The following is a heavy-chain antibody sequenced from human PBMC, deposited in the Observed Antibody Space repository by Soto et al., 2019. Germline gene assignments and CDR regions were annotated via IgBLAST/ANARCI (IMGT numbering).Heavy chain of an antibody. V-gene: IGHV4-34*01. CDR2: INHSGST. D-gene: IGHD2-2*01. J-gene: IGHJ5*02. CDR3: ARGTVVYCSSTSCYYPWFDP. CDR1: GGSFSGYY. Sequence: PSETLSLTCAVYGGSFSGYYWSWIRQPPGKGLEWIGEINHSGSTNYNPSLKSRVTISVDTSKNQFSLKLSSVTAADTAVYYCARGTVVYCSSTSCYYPWFDPWGQGTLVTVSS.